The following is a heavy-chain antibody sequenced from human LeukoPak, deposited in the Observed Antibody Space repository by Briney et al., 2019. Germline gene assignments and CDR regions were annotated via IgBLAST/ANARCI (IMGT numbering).Heavy chain of an antibody. CDR1: GYSISSGYY. Sequence: SETLSLTCTVSGYSISSGYYWGWIRQPPGKGLEWVGSIYHSGSTYFNPSLKSRVTISLDTSKSQFSLKVRYVTAADTAVYYCARGLNDSWTGENYWGQGTLVTVSS. D-gene: IGHD3-3*01. CDR2: IYHSGST. CDR3: ARGLNDSWTGENY. V-gene: IGHV4-38-2*02. J-gene: IGHJ4*02.